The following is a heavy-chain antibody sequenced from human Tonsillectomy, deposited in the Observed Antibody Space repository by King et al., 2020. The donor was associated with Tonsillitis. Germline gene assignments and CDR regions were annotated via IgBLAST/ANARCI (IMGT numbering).Heavy chain of an antibody. CDR1: GYTFTSYD. J-gene: IGHJ5*02. CDR3: ARGRIAAPGLNWFAP. D-gene: IGHD6-13*01. Sequence: LVQSGAEVKKPGASVKFSCKASGYTFTSYDINWVRQATGQGLEWMGWMNPHSANTGYAQKFQGRVTMTRNTSISTAYLELSSLRSEDTAVYYCARGRIAAPGLNWFAPWGQGTLVTVSS. CDR2: MNPHSANT. V-gene: IGHV1-8*01.